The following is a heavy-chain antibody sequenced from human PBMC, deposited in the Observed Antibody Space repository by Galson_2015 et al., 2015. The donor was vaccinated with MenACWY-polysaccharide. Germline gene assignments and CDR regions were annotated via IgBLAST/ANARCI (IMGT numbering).Heavy chain of an antibody. J-gene: IGHJ2*01. CDR2: IKQDGSEK. V-gene: IGHV3-7*01. Sequence: SLRLSCAASGFTFSSFWMSWVRQAPGKGLEWVAIIKQDGSEKYYVDSVKGRFSISRDNAKNSLYLQMNSLRREDTAVYYCARDPLDSSGYTRGSVFDLWGRGTLVTVSS. D-gene: IGHD3-22*01. CDR3: ARDPLDSSGYTRGSVFDL. CDR1: GFTFSSFW.